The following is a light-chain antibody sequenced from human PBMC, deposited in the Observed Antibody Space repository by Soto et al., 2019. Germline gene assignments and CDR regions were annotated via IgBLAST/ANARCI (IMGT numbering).Light chain of an antibody. CDR2: ATS. V-gene: IGKV3-11*01. CDR3: QQRSSWPFT. J-gene: IGKJ3*01. CDR1: QSIGNY. Sequence: EVVLTQSPATLSLSPGEGATLSCRASQSIGNYLAWYQQKPGQAPRLLIYATSNRATGIPARFSGSGSVTDFTLTISSIEHEEFAVYDCQQRSSWPFTFGPWTKVDIK.